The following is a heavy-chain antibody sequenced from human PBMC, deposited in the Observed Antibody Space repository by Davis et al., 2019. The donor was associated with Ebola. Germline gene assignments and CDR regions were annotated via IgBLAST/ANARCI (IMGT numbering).Heavy chain of an antibody. CDR1: GGTFSSYA. D-gene: IGHD2-15*01. Sequence: SVKVSCKASGGTFSSYAISWVRQAPGQGLEWMGRIIPILGIANYAQKFQGRVTITADKSTSTAYMELSSLRSEDTAVYYCARDMGMVVAANWFDPWGQGTLVTVSS. CDR3: ARDMGMVVAANWFDP. V-gene: IGHV1-69*04. J-gene: IGHJ5*02. CDR2: IIPILGIA.